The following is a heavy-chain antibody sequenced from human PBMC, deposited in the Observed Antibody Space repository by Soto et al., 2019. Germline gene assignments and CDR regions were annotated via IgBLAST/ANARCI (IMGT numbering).Heavy chain of an antibody. Sequence: QVPLVQSGAEVKKPGASVKVSCKASGYTFTSYAMHWVRQAPGQRLEWMGWINAGNGNTKYSQKFQGRVTITRDTSASTAYMELSSLRSEDTAVYYCAREGVGATFDAFDIWGQGTMVTVSS. J-gene: IGHJ3*02. V-gene: IGHV1-3*01. D-gene: IGHD1-26*01. CDR3: AREGVGATFDAFDI. CDR2: INAGNGNT. CDR1: GYTFTSYA.